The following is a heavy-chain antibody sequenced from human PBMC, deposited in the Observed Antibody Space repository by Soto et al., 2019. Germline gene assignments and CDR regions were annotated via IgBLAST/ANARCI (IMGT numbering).Heavy chain of an antibody. D-gene: IGHD6-13*01. CDR3: ASPQQLGAFDI. Sequence: GGSLRLSCASSGFTFSSYWMSWVRQAPGKGLEWVANIKQDGSEKYYVDSVKGRFTISRDNAKNSLYLQMNSLRAEDTAVYYCASPQQLGAFDIWGQGTMVTVSS. CDR1: GFTFSSYW. J-gene: IGHJ3*02. CDR2: IKQDGSEK. V-gene: IGHV3-7*01.